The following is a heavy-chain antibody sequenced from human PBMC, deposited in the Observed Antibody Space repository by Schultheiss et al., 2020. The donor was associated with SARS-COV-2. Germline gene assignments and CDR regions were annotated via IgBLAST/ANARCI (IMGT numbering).Heavy chain of an antibody. CDR3: ARMYYYDSSGYYGFFQH. CDR2: INSDGSST. Sequence: GGSLRLSCAASGFTFSSYWMHWVRQAPGKGLVWVSRINSDGSSTSYADSVKGRFTISRDNAKNTLYLQMNSLRAEDTAVYYCARMYYYDSSGYYGFFQHWGQGTLVTVSS. D-gene: IGHD3-22*01. CDR1: GFTFSSYW. V-gene: IGHV3-74*01. J-gene: IGHJ1*01.